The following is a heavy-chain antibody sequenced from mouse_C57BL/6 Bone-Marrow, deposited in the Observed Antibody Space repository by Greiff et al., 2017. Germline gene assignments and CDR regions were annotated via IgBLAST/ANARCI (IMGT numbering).Heavy chain of an antibody. Sequence: VKLVESGAELVKPGASVKMSCKASGYTFTSYWITWVKQRPGHGLEWIGDIYPGSGSTNYNEKFKSKATLTVDTSSSTTYMQLRSLTSEDSAVYYCARDYYGSSWYFDYWGQGTILTVSS. CDR1: GYTFTSYW. CDR2: IYPGSGST. V-gene: IGHV1-55*01. J-gene: IGHJ2*01. CDR3: ARDYYGSSWYFDY. D-gene: IGHD1-1*01.